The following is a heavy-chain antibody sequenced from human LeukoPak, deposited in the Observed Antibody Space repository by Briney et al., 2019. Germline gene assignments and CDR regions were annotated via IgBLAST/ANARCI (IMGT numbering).Heavy chain of an antibody. Sequence: PGGSLRLSCATSGFTFSSYAMSWVRQAPGKGLEWVSAISGSGGSTYYADSVKGRFTISRDNSKNTLYLQMNSLRAEDTAMYYCTTEGVDTAMAYDYWGQGTLVTVSS. CDR2: ISGSGGST. J-gene: IGHJ4*02. D-gene: IGHD5-18*01. CDR3: TTEGVDTAMAYDY. V-gene: IGHV3-23*01. CDR1: GFTFSSYA.